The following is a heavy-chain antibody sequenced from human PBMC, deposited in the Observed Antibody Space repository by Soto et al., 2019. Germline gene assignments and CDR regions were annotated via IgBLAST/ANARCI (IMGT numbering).Heavy chain of an antibody. CDR1: GGSITSSSYY. Sequence: SETLSLTCTVSGGSITSSSYYWGWIRQPPGKGLEWIGSIYYSGSTYYNPSLKSRVTISVDTSKNQFSLKLSSVTAADTAVYYCARGIEGWYQGRYYYGMDVWGQGTTVTVSS. CDR2: IYYSGST. D-gene: IGHD6-19*01. CDR3: ARGIEGWYQGRYYYGMDV. J-gene: IGHJ6*02. V-gene: IGHV4-39*07.